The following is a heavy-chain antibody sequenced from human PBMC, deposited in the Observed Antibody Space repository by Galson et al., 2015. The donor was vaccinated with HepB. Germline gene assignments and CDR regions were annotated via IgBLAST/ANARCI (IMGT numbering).Heavy chain of an antibody. J-gene: IGHJ5*02. CDR1: GFTFSSYW. D-gene: IGHD3-3*01. Sequence: SLRLSCAASGFTFSSYWMSWVRQAPGKGLEWVANIKQDGSEKYYVDSVKGRFTISRDNAKNSLYLQMNSLRAEDTAVYYCARGYDFWSGYYTGHNWFDPWGQGTLVTVSS. V-gene: IGHV3-7*04. CDR3: ARGYDFWSGYYTGHNWFDP. CDR2: IKQDGSEK.